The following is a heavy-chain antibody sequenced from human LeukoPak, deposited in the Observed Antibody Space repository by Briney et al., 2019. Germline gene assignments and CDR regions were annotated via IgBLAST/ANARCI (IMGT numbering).Heavy chain of an antibody. CDR2: INHSGST. D-gene: IGHD4-17*01. J-gene: IGHJ4*02. Sequence: LETLSLACAVYGGSFSGYYWSWIRQPPGKGLEWIGEINHSGSTNYNPSLKSRVTISVDTSKNQFSLKLSSVTAADTAVYYCARGYRAYGDLDYWGQGTLVTVSS. CDR1: GGSFSGYY. CDR3: ARGYRAYGDLDY. V-gene: IGHV4-34*01.